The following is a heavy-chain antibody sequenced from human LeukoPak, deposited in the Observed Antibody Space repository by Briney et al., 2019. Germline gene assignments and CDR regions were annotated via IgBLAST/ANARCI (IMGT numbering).Heavy chain of an antibody. CDR2: MNPNTGNT. CDR1: GYTFTSYD. D-gene: IGHD3-3*01. V-gene: IGHV1-8*01. CDR3: ARSSSYYDFWSGKDNWFDP. J-gene: IGHJ5*02. Sequence: ASVKVSCKASGYTFTSYDINWVRQATGQGLEWMGWMNPNTGNTGYAQKFQGRVTMTRDTSISTAYMELSSLRSDDTAVYYCARSSSYYDFWSGKDNWFDPWGQGTLVTVSS.